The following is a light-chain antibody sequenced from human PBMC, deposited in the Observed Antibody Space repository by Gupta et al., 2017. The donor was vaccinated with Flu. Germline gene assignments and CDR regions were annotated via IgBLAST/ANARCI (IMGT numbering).Light chain of an antibody. CDR1: QSVTTY. CDR2: DAS. J-gene: IGKJ5*01. CDR3: QQRGDWPLT. V-gene: IGKV3-11*01. Sequence: EIVLTQSPATLSLSPGESATLSCRASQSVTTYLAWFQQKPGQAPRLLIYDASNRATGIPARFSGSASGTDFTLTISILEPEDFTVYYCQQRGDWPLTFGPGTRLEIK.